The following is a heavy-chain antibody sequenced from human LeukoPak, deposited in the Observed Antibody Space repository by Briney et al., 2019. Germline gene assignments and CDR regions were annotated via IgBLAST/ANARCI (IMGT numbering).Heavy chain of an antibody. CDR1: GDSISNSAYY. CDR3: AKRGPGTGWSFDY. CDR2: THYSGST. Sequence: SETLSLTCSVSGDSISNSAYYWGWIRQPPGKGLEWIGNTHYSGSTSYNASPKSRVTISIDTSNNQFSLVLRSVTAADTAVYYCAKRGPGTGWSFDYWGQGTLITVSS. J-gene: IGHJ4*02. D-gene: IGHD6-19*01. V-gene: IGHV4-39*01.